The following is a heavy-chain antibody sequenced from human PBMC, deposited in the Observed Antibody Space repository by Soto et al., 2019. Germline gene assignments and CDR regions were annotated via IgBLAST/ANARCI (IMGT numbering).Heavy chain of an antibody. V-gene: IGHV3-9*01. CDR1: GFTFDDYA. CDR2: ISWNSGSI. Sequence: EVQLVESGGGLVQPGRSLRLSCAASGFTFDDYAMHWVRQAPGKGLEWVSGISWNSGSIGYADSVKGRFTISRDNAKNAVYLQMNSLRAEDTALYYCAKAVGSYGNFDYWGQGTLVTVSS. CDR3: AKAVGSYGNFDY. D-gene: IGHD5-18*01. J-gene: IGHJ4*02.